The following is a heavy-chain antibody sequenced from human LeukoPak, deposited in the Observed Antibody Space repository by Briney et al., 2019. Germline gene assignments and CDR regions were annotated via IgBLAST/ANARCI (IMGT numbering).Heavy chain of an antibody. CDR1: GGSISYYY. CDR3: ASSLDDYVWGHHYFDH. J-gene: IGHJ4*02. Sequence: SETLPLTCTVSGGSISYYYWSWIRQPPGKGLECIAYVYYSGSTNYNPSLKSRVTISVDTSKNQFSLKLSSVTAADTAIYYCASSLDDYVWGHHYFDHWGQGTLVTASP. CDR2: VYYSGST. V-gene: IGHV4-59*01. D-gene: IGHD3-16*01.